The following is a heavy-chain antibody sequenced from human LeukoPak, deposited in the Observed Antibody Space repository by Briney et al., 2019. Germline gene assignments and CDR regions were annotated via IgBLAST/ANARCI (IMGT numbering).Heavy chain of an antibody. CDR2: IIPIFGTA. Sequence: GASVKVSCKASGGTFSSYAISWVRQAPGQGLEWMGGIIPIFGTANYAQKFQGRVTITTDESTSTAYMELSSLRSEDTAVYYCAILRLWFGDGDDAFDIWGQGTMVTVSS. CDR3: AILRLWFGDGDDAFDI. J-gene: IGHJ3*02. D-gene: IGHD3-10*01. CDR1: GGTFSSYA. V-gene: IGHV1-69*05.